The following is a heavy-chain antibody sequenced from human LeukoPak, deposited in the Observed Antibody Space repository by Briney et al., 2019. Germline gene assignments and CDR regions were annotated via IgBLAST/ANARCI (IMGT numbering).Heavy chain of an antibody. CDR3: ARADCGGDCYTT. Sequence: SETLSLTCTVSGGSISSYYWSWIRQPPGKGLEWIGYIHYSGSTNNNPSLKSRVTISVDTSKNQFSLKLSSVTAADTAVYYCARADCGGDCYTTWGQGTLVTVSS. D-gene: IGHD2-21*02. J-gene: IGHJ5*02. CDR1: GGSISSYY. V-gene: IGHV4-59*12. CDR2: IHYSGST.